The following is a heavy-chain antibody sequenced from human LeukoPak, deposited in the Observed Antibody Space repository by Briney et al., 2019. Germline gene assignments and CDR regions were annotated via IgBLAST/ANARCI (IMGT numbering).Heavy chain of an antibody. Sequence: GGSLRLSCAASGFTFSSYAMNWVRQAPGKGLEWVAIISRGGSRKNYADSVKGRFTISRDNSKKTLYLQMNSLRAEDTAVYYCAKGDDGQRFLYLLPEDWGQGTLVTVSS. CDR3: AKGDDGQRFLYLLPED. CDR2: ISRGGSRK. D-gene: IGHD3-3*01. V-gene: IGHV3-23*01. CDR1: GFTFSSYA. J-gene: IGHJ4*02.